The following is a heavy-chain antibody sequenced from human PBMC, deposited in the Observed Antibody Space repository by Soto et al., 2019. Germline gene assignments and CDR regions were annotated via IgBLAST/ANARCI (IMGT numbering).Heavy chain of an antibody. Sequence: VSLTCTVSGGSISSYYWSWIRQPPGKGLEWIGYIYYSGSTNYNPSLKSRVTISVDTSKNQFSLKLSSVTAADTAVYYCAREDSVAGTVFDYWGQGTPVTVSS. CDR3: AREDSVAGTVFDY. V-gene: IGHV4-59*01. J-gene: IGHJ4*02. CDR2: IYYSGST. CDR1: GGSISSYY. D-gene: IGHD6-19*01.